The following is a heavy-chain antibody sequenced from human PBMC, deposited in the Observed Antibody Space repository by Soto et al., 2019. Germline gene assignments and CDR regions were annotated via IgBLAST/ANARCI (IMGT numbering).Heavy chain of an antibody. CDR2: ISSSSSYI. Sequence: GGSLRLSCAASGFTFSSYSMNWVRQAAVKGLEWGSSISSSSSYIYYADSVKGRFTISRDNAKNSLYLQMNSLRAEDTAVYYCARDGVVVPAAIDYYGMDVWGQGTTVTVSS. CDR3: ARDGVVVPAAIDYYGMDV. V-gene: IGHV3-21*01. CDR1: GFTFSSYS. D-gene: IGHD2-2*01. J-gene: IGHJ6*02.